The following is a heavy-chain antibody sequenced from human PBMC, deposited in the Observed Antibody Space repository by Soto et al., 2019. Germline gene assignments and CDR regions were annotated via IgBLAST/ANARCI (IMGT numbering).Heavy chain of an antibody. D-gene: IGHD6-13*01. CDR1: GYSFTSYW. J-gene: IGHJ3*02. CDR2: IYPGDSDT. Sequence: PGEFLKISCKGSGYSFTSYWIGWVRQMPGKGLEWMGIIYPGDSDTRYSPSFQGQVTISADKSISTAYLQWSSLKASDTAMYYCARPSHASSSWLGAFDIWGQGTMVTVSS. CDR3: ARPSHASSSWLGAFDI. V-gene: IGHV5-51*01.